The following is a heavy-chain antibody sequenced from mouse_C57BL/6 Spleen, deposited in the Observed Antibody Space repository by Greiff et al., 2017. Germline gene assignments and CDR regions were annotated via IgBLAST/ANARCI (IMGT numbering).Heavy chain of an antibody. CDR3: ATGGRRAHYIDY. Sequence: EVHLVESGGGLVKPGGSLKLSCAASGFTFSDYGMHWVRQAPEKGLEWVAYISSGSSTIYYAATVKGRFTISRDNAKNTLFLQMTSLRSEDTAMYYCATGGRRAHYIDYWGQGTTLTVSS. J-gene: IGHJ2*01. CDR1: GFTFSDYG. V-gene: IGHV5-17*01. D-gene: IGHD1-1*01. CDR2: ISSGSSTI.